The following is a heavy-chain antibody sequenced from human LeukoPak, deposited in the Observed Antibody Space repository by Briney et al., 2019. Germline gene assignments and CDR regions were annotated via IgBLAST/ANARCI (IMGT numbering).Heavy chain of an antibody. V-gene: IGHV3-48*01. J-gene: IGHJ4*02. Sequence: GGSLRLSCAASGFTFSSYSMTWVRQAPGKGLEWVSYISSSSSTIYYADSVKGRFTISRDNAKNSLYLQMNSLRAEDTAVYYCARPRGGYELDYWGQGTLVTVSS. CDR3: ARPRGGYELDY. CDR1: GFTFSSYS. D-gene: IGHD5-24*01. CDR2: ISSSSSTI.